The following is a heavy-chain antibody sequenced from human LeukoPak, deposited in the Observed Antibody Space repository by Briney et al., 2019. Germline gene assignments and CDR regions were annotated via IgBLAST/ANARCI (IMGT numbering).Heavy chain of an antibody. CDR1: GFAFTSTW. CDR3: AIDLYPPGD. Sequence: GGSLRLSCAASGFAFTSTWLSWVRQHPGKGLVWVANINHGGSEKFYVPSVKGRFTISRDNAKNLLDLQLNSLRDEDTAVYYCAIDLYPPGDGGEGALVTVSS. CDR2: INHGGSEK. V-gene: IGHV3-7*02. J-gene: IGHJ4*02. D-gene: IGHD2-8*01.